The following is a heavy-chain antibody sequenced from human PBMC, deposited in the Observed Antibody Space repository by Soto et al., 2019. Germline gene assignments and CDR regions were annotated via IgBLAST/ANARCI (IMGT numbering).Heavy chain of an antibody. D-gene: IGHD3-9*01. J-gene: IGHJ4*02. CDR1: GFTFSSYA. CDR3: AIGDILTGYPFDY. Sequence: GGSLRLSCAASGFTFSSYAMSWVRQAPGKGLEWVSAISGSGGSTYYADSVKGRFTISRDNSKNTLYLQMNSLRAEDTAVYYCAIGDILTGYPFDYWGRGTLVTVSS. CDR2: ISGSGGST. V-gene: IGHV3-23*01.